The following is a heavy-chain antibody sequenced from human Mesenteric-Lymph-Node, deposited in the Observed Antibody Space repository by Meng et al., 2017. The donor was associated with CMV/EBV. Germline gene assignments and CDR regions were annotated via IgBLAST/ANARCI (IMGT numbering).Heavy chain of an antibody. D-gene: IGHD3-16*01. CDR3: AKGLRGSDYYRYYYYGIDV. J-gene: IGHJ6*02. Sequence: GESLKISCAASGFIFDDYAMHWVRQPPGKGLEWVSLITWDGGNTSYADSVKGRFTISRDNSKNCLYLQMNSLTIEDTALYYCAKGLRGSDYYRYYYYGIDVWGQGTTVTVSS. V-gene: IGHV3-43D*03. CDR2: ITWDGGNT. CDR1: GFIFDDYA.